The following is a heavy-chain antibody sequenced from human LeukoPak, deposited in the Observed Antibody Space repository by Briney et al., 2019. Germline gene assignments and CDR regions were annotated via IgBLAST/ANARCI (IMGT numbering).Heavy chain of an antibody. J-gene: IGHJ4*01. CDR3: ARDVHDYGGNSGFDY. CDR1: GHFFRDYY. Sequence: ASVKVSCKASGHFFRDYYMHWVRQAPGQGLEWMGFINPSSGDSNYAQKFQGRVTMTTDTSISTAYLELNRLRTDDTAIYFCARDVHDYGGNSGFDYWGQGSLVIVSS. V-gene: IGHV1-2*02. CDR2: INPSSGDS. D-gene: IGHD4-23*01.